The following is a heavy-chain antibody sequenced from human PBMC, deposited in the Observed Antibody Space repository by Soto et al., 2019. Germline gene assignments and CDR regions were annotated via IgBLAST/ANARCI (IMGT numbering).Heavy chain of an antibody. V-gene: IGHV3-23*01. J-gene: IGHJ4*02. CDR2: ISGSGGST. Sequence: GGSLKLCCAASRFTFSSYAMSWVRQAPGKGLEWVSAISGSGGSTYYADSVKGRFTISRDNSKNTLYLQMNSLRAEDTAVYYCAKDHLRFDYWGQGTLVTVSS. CDR3: AKDHLRFDY. CDR1: RFTFSSYA.